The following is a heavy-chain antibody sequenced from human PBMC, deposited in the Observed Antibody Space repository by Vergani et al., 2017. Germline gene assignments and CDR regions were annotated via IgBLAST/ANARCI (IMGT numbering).Heavy chain of an antibody. CDR3: AMLRGGRFDY. CDR1: GFTLKNYA. CDR2: LGGGGDYT. Sequence: EVQLLESGGDLVQPGGSLRLSCAVSGFTLKNYATSWVRQAPGKGLEWVSTLGGGGDYTDYADYVKGRFTISRDNSENKVYLQMISLRVEDTAVYYCAMLRGGRFDYWGQGTLVTVSS. D-gene: IGHD2-15*01. V-gene: IGHV3-23*01. J-gene: IGHJ4*02.